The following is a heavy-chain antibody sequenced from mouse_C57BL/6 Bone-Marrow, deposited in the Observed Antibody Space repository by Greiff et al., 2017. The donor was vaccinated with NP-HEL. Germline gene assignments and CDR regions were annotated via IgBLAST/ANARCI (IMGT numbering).Heavy chain of an antibody. V-gene: IGHV1-59*01. Sequence: QVHVKQPGAELVRPGTSVKLSCKASGYTFTSYWMHWVKQRPGQGLEWIGVIDPSDSYTNYNQKFKGKATLTVDTSSSTAYMQLSSLTSEDSAVYYCARAVGGYFWYFDVWGTGTTVTVSS. D-gene: IGHD2-3*01. CDR3: ARAVGGYFWYFDV. J-gene: IGHJ1*03. CDR2: IDPSDSYT. CDR1: GYTFTSYW.